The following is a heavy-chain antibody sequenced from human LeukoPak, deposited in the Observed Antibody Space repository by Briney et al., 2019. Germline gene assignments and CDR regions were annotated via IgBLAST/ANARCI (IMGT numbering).Heavy chain of an antibody. V-gene: IGHV3-53*01. J-gene: IGHJ4*02. D-gene: IGHD1-14*01. CDR2: LYSDGNT. CDR1: GFRFSSFG. CDR3: ARGVEPLAANTLAY. Sequence: LPGGSLRLSCAASGFRFSSFGMTWVRQAPGKGLEWVSVLYSDGNTKYADSVQGRFTISRDNSKNTLYLEMNSLSPDDTAVYYCARGVEPLAANTLAYWGQGTLVTVSS.